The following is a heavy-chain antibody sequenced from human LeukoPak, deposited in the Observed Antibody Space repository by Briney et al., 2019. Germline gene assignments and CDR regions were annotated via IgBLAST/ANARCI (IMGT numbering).Heavy chain of an antibody. CDR3: ARIGYGDLRFDN. Sequence: GGSLRLSCAVSGFTFSDYYMSWIRQAPGKGLEWLSYISSRGSTIYYADSVKGRFTISRDNAKNSLYLQVDSLRAEDTAVYYCARIGYGDLRFDNWGQGTLVTVSS. CDR2: ISSRGSTI. J-gene: IGHJ4*02. V-gene: IGHV3-11*01. CDR1: GFTFSDYY. D-gene: IGHD4-17*01.